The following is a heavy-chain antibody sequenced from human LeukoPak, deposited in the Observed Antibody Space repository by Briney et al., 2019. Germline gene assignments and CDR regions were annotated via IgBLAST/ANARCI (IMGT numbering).Heavy chain of an antibody. J-gene: IGHJ4*02. Sequence: GGSLRLSCAASGFIFSNYHMKWVRQAPGKGLEWVSYISRAGETVYYADSVKGRFTLSRDNAKNSLFLQMNSLRAEDTAVYYCARDLYTTIQGFDYWDQGALVTVSS. V-gene: IGHV3-48*01. D-gene: IGHD5-12*01. CDR1: GFIFSNYH. CDR3: ARDLYTTIQGFDY. CDR2: ISRAGETV.